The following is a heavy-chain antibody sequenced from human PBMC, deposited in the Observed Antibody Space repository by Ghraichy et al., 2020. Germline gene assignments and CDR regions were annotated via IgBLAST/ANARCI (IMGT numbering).Heavy chain of an antibody. CDR1: GFALSDYW. D-gene: IGHD2-15*01. CDR3: AREYCRGGRCFFGTGGSHFDY. J-gene: IGHJ4*02. V-gene: IGHV3-74*01. CDR2: IKSDGTDR. Sequence: GESLNISCAASGFALSDYWMHWVRQAPGKGLLWVSRIKSDGTDRTYADSGKGRFTISRDNAKNTLYLQMNSLRAEDTAVYYCAREYCRGGRCFFGTGGSHFDYWGQGILVTVSS.